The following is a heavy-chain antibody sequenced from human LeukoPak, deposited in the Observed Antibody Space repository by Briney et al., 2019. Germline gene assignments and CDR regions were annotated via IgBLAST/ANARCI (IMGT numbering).Heavy chain of an antibody. CDR2: IYIGRST. V-gene: IGHV3-66*01. J-gene: IGHJ4*02. D-gene: IGHD1/OR15-1a*01. CDR1: GFTVSSNY. CDR3: ARGTWLNKLFDF. Sequence: QTGGSLRLSCEAAGFTVSSNYMSWVRQAPGKGLEGVSVIYIGRSTYYAESLKGRFTISRDTSKNTVYLQMNSLRAEDTALYYCARGTWLNKLFDFWGQATLVTVSS.